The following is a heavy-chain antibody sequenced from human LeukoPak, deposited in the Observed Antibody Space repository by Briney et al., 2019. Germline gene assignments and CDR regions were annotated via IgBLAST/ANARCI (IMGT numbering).Heavy chain of an antibody. CDR3: ARPSGGYTSGCLDH. J-gene: IGHJ5*02. Sequence: TSETLSLTCSVSRDSIGTYHWTWIRQPPGKGLQCIGFIDYSGSAKYNPSLKSRVDISLDTSKKELSLRLSSVTAADTAVYFCARPSGGYTSGCLDHWGQGHWVTVSS. D-gene: IGHD3-22*01. CDR1: RDSIGTYH. V-gene: IGHV4-59*08. CDR2: IDYSGSA.